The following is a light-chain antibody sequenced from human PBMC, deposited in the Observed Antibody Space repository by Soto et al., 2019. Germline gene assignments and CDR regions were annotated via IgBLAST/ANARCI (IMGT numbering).Light chain of an antibody. CDR2: DAS. CDR1: QSVSSY. V-gene: IGKV3-11*01. J-gene: IGKJ4*01. CDR3: QKRSNGPLT. Sequence: EIVLTQSPATLSLSPGERATLSCRASQSVSSYLAWYQHKPGQAPRLLIYDASNRATGVPARFSGSGSGTDFTLTISSLEPEDFAVYYCQKRSNGPLTFGGGTKVEIK.